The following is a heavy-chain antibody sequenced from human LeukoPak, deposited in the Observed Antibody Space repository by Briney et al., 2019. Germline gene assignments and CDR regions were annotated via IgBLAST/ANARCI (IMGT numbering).Heavy chain of an antibody. D-gene: IGHD6-19*01. CDR2: INHSGST. Sequence: SETLSLTCAVYGGSFSGYYWSWIRQPPGKGLEWIGEINHSGSTNYNPSLKSRVTISVDTSKNQFSLKLSSVTAADTAVYYCARGRNDLGGGRNGWSYYYYYVDVWGKGTTVTVSS. CDR1: GGSFSGYY. V-gene: IGHV4-34*01. J-gene: IGHJ6*03. CDR3: ARGRNDLGGGRNGWSYYYYYVDV.